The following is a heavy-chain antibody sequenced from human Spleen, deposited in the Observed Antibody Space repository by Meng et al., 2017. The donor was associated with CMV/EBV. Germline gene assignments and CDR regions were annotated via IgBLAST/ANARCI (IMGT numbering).Heavy chain of an antibody. V-gene: IGHV1-8*03. Sequence: ASVKVSCKASGYTFTSYDINWVRQATGQGLEWMGWMNPNSGNTGYAQKFQGRVTITRNTSISTAYMELSRLKFDDTAIYYCARANPHLLGIWGAMDVWGQGTVVTVSS. J-gene: IGHJ6*02. CDR2: MNPNSGNT. D-gene: IGHD7-27*01. CDR3: ARANPHLLGIWGAMDV. CDR1: GYTFTSYD.